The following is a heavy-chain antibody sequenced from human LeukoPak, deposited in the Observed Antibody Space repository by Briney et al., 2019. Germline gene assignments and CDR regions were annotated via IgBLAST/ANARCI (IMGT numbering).Heavy chain of an antibody. CDR3: ARGGAHGMDV. D-gene: IGHD1-26*01. V-gene: IGHV3-11*01. CDR1: GFTFSDYY. J-gene: IGHJ6*02. CDR2: ISGVASDI. Sequence: GGSLRLSCAASGFTFSDYYMTWIRQAPGKGLEWVSYISGVASDIYYADSVKGRFTISMDNAKKSVYLQMNSLRAEDTAVYYCARGGAHGMDVWGLGTTVTVSS.